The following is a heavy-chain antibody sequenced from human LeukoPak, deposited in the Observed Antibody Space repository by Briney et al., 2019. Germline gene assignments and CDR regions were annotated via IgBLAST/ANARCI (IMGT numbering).Heavy chain of an antibody. CDR1: GGSISSGSYY. V-gene: IGHV4-61*02. CDR2: IYTSGST. D-gene: IGHD6-6*01. J-gene: IGHJ5*02. Sequence: SQTLSLTCTVSGGSISSGSYYWSWIRQPAGKGLEWIGRIYTSGSTNYNPSLKSRVTISVDTSKTQFSLKPSSVTAADTAVYYCARAVIHSSSGSYWFDPWGQGTQVTVSS. CDR3: ARAVIHSSSGSYWFDP.